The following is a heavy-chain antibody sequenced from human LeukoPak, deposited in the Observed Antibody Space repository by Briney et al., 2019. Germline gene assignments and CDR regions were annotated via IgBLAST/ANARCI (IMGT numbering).Heavy chain of an antibody. Sequence: GGSLRLSCAASGFTFSSYAMSWVRQAPGKGLEWVSAISGSGGSIYYADSVKGRFTISRDNSKNTLYLQMNSLRAEDTAVYYCAKVKWELLSPIFDYWGQGTLVTVSS. D-gene: IGHD1-26*01. CDR3: AKVKWELLSPIFDY. V-gene: IGHV3-23*01. CDR1: GFTFSSYA. CDR2: ISGSGGSI. J-gene: IGHJ4*02.